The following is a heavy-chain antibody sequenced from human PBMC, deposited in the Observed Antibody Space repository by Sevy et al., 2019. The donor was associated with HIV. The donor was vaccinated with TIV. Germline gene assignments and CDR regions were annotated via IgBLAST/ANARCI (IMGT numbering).Heavy chain of an antibody. CDR1: GFTFSSYD. CDR3: ARGAREYSSSWYVFDY. Sequence: GGSLRLSCAASGFTFSSYDMHWVRQATGKGLEWVSAIGTAGDTYYPGSVKGRFTISRENAKNSLYLQMNSLRAGDTAVYYCARGAREYSSSWYVFDYWGRGTLVTVSS. D-gene: IGHD6-13*01. CDR2: IGTAGDT. J-gene: IGHJ4*02. V-gene: IGHV3-13*01.